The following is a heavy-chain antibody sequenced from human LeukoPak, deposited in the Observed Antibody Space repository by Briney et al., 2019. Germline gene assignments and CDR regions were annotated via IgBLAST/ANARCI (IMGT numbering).Heavy chain of an antibody. CDR2: IKSESDGGAT. CDR3: ATYLADSGNTCHFDN. V-gene: IGHV3-15*01. CDR1: GLSITNTW. D-gene: IGHD3-10*01. Sequence: PGGSLRLSCAAAGLSITNTWMGWVRQAPGQGLEWIGRIKSESDGGATDYAAPVKGRFTISRGDSQNTLFLQMDSLKTEDTAIYYCATYLADSGNTCHFDNWGQGTLVTVSS. J-gene: IGHJ4*02.